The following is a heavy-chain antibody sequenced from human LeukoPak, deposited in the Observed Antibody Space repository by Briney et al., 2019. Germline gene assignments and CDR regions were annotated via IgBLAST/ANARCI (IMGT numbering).Heavy chain of an antibody. CDR2: ISSSGSAI. J-gene: IGHJ2*01. Sequence: GGSLSLSCAASGFTFSTYEMNWVRQAPGKGLEWVSYISSSGSAIYYADSVKGRLTISRDNTKNSLYLQMNSLTDADTAVYYCARESGRWYFDLWGRGTLVTVS. V-gene: IGHV3-48*03. CDR1: GFTFSTYE. D-gene: IGHD3-10*01. CDR3: ARESGRWYFDL.